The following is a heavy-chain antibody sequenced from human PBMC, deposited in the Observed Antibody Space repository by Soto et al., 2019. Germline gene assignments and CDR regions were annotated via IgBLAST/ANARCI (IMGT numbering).Heavy chain of an antibody. Sequence: EVQLVESGGGLVKPGGSLRLSCAASGFTFSSYSMNWVRLAPGKGLEWVSSISSRSGWIYYADSVKGRFTISRDNAKNSLYRQMSSLRAEDTAVYYCAKGSGDFIRSDGFDVWGQGTMVTVSS. CDR3: AKGSGDFIRSDGFDV. CDR1: GFTFSSYS. D-gene: IGHD4-17*01. J-gene: IGHJ3*01. V-gene: IGHV3-21*01. CDR2: ISSRSGWI.